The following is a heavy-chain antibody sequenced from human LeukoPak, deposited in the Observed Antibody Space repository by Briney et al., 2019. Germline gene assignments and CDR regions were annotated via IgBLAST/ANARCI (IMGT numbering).Heavy chain of an antibody. Sequence: ASVKVSCKASGGTFSSYAISWVRQAPGQGLEWMGGIIPIFGTANYAQKFQGRVTITADESTSTAYMELSSLRSEDTAVYYCARGPDIVVVVAATPGSCGMDVWGQGTTVTVSS. CDR1: GGTFSSYA. D-gene: IGHD2-15*01. CDR2: IIPIFGTA. CDR3: ARGPDIVVVVAATPGSCGMDV. V-gene: IGHV1-69*13. J-gene: IGHJ6*02.